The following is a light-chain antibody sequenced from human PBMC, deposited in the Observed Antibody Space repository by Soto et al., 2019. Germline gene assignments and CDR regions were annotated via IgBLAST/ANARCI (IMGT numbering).Light chain of an antibody. CDR2: SNN. CDR3: AAWNDGLNAYV. Sequence: VLTQPPSASGTPGQRVIISCSGSSSNIGSNIVNWYQQLPGTAPKLLIYSNNQRPSGVPDRFSGSKSGTSASLAISGLQSDDEADYYCAAWNDGLNAYVFGAGTKVTVL. CDR1: SSNIGSNI. V-gene: IGLV1-44*01. J-gene: IGLJ1*01.